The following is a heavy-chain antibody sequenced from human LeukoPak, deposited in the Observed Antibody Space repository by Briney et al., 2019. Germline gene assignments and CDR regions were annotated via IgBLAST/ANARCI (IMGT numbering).Heavy chain of an antibody. J-gene: IGHJ4*02. CDR3: AKDVGKWESLHFFDY. V-gene: IGHV3-23*01. Sequence: GGSLRLSCLTSGFTLSTKAMSWVRQAPGKGLEWTSGISGSGASTYYADSAKGRFTISGDDSRNTLYLQMNSLRGDDTAVYYCAKDVGKWESLHFFDYWGQGTLVIVSS. CDR1: GFTLSTKA. D-gene: IGHD1-26*01. CDR2: ISGSGAST.